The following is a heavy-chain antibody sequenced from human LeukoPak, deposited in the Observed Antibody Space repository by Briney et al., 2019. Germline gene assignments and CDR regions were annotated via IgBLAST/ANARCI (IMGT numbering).Heavy chain of an antibody. CDR3: ARALSWTTDSYYYMDV. Sequence: GASVKVSCKASGYTFTSYDINWVRQATGQGLEGMGWINPNSGNTGYAQKFQGRVTMTKNNSITTAYMELSSLRSEDTAVYYCARALSWTTDSYYYMDVWGKGTTVTVSS. J-gene: IGHJ6*03. V-gene: IGHV1-8*01. D-gene: IGHD3/OR15-3a*01. CDR2: INPNSGNT. CDR1: GYTFTSYD.